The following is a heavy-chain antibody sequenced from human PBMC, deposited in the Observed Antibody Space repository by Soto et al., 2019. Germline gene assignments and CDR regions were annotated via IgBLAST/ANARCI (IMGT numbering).Heavy chain of an antibody. Sequence: ASVKVSCKASGGTFSSYTISWLRQAPGQGLEWMGWINAGNGNTKYSQKFQGRVTITRDTSASTAYMELSSLRSEDTAVYYCARAVYYDILTGYYFPGKIDYWGQGTLVTVSS. CDR3: ARAVYYDILTGYYFPGKIDY. J-gene: IGHJ4*02. CDR2: INAGNGNT. CDR1: GGTFSSYT. D-gene: IGHD3-9*01. V-gene: IGHV1-3*01.